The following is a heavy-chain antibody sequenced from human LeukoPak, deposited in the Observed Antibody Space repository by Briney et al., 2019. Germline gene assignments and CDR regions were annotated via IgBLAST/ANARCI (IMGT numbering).Heavy chain of an antibody. D-gene: IGHD6-13*01. CDR1: GFTFSSYW. Sequence: GGSLRLSCAASGFTFSSYWIHWVRQAPGKGLEWVSSISSSSSYIYYADSVKGRFTISRDNAKSSLYLQMNSLRAEDTAVYYCARGDSSSWYVFDYWGQGTLVTVSS. CDR2: ISSSSSYI. J-gene: IGHJ4*02. V-gene: IGHV3-21*06. CDR3: ARGDSSSWYVFDY.